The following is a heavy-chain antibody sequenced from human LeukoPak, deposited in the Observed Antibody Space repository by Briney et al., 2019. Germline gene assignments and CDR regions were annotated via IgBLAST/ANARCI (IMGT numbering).Heavy chain of an antibody. J-gene: IGHJ4*02. V-gene: IGHV3-74*03. CDR3: ASALGGQGGH. Sequence: GGSLRLSCAASGFTFSRYWMHWVRHAPGKGLVWVSLIKNDGSSTTYADSVKGRFTISRDNAKNTLFLQMNSLRADDTAIYYCASALGGQGGHWGQGTLVTVSS. CDR1: GFTFSRYW. CDR2: IKNDGSST. D-gene: IGHD1-26*01.